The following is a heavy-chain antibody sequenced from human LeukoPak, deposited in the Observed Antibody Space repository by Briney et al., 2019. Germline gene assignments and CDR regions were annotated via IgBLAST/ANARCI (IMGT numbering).Heavy chain of an antibody. V-gene: IGHV1-2*06. CDR1: GYTFTGYY. J-gene: IGHJ3*02. Sequence: ASVKVSCKASGYTFTGYYMHWVRQAPGQGLEWMGRINPNSGGTNYAQKFQGRVTMTRGTSISTAYMELSRLRSDDTAVYYCARDGYYDSSVEDAFDIWGQGTMVTVSS. D-gene: IGHD3-22*01. CDR2: INPNSGGT. CDR3: ARDGYYDSSVEDAFDI.